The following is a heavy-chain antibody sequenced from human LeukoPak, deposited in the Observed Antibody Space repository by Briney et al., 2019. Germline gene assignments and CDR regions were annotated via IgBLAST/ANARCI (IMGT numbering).Heavy chain of an antibody. Sequence: GGSLRLSCAASGFTFSTYAMSWVRQAPGKGLEWVSVISGSGGSTYYADSVKGRFTISRDNSKNTLYLQMNSLRAEDTAVYYCARLYLWFGERYFDYWGQGTLVTVSS. CDR1: GFTFSTYA. V-gene: IGHV3-23*01. D-gene: IGHD3-10*01. CDR3: ARLYLWFGERYFDY. J-gene: IGHJ4*02. CDR2: ISGSGGST.